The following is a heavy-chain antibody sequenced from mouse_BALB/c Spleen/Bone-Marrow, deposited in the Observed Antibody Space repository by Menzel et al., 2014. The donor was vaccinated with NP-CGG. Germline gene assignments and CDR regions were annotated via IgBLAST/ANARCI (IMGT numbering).Heavy chain of an antibody. V-gene: IGHV1-4*01. J-gene: IGHJ3*01. D-gene: IGHD4-1*01. CDR1: GYTFTSYT. CDR3: AREARTGAWFAC. Sequence: QVQLQQPGAELARPGASVKMSCKASGYTFTSYTMQWIRQRPGQGLEWIGYIVPGGDYTNYNQKFKDKATLTADKSSNTAYMQLSSLTSEDFAVYYCAREARTGAWFACWGQGTLVTVSA. CDR2: IVPGGDYT.